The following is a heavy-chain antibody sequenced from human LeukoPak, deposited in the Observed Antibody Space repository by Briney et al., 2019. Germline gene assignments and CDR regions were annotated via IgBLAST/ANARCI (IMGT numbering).Heavy chain of an antibody. J-gene: IGHJ4*02. D-gene: IGHD4-23*01. V-gene: IGHV3-33*01. CDR3: ARRDGDNDRGFDY. CDR2: IWYDGSKK. CDR1: EFTFSSYG. Sequence: GGSLRLSCAASEFTFSSYGMHWVRQAPGKGLEWVAVIWYDGSKKYYADSVKGRFTISRDNSKNTLYLQMNSLRAEDTAVYYCARRDGDNDRGFDYWGQGTLVTVS.